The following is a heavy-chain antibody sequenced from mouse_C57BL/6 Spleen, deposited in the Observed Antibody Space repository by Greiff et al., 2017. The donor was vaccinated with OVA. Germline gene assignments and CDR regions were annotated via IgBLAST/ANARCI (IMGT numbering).Heavy chain of an antibody. J-gene: IGHJ4*01. V-gene: IGHV1-81*01. CDR3: ARGGDYEAMDY. CDR1: GYTFTSYG. D-gene: IGHD1-1*02. CDR2: IYPRSGNT. Sequence: VQVVESGAELARPGASVKLSCKASGYTFTSYGISWVKQRTGQGLEWIGEIYPRSGNTYYNEKFKGKATLTADKSSSTAYMELRSLTSEDSAVYFCARGGDYEAMDYWGQGTSVTVSS.